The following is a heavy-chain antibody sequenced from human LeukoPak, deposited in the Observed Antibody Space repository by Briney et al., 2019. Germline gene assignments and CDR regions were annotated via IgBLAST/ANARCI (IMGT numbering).Heavy chain of an antibody. J-gene: IGHJ4*02. CDR3: ARDKLVGATTGKDY. CDR2: INPNSGGT. CDR1: GYXLTELS. D-gene: IGHD1-26*01. V-gene: IGHV1-2*02. Sequence: GASVKVSCKVSGYXLTELSIHWVRQAPGQGLEWLGWINPNSGGTNYAQKFQGRVTMTRDTSISTAYMELSRLRSDDTAVYYCARDKLVGATTGKDYWGQGTLVTVSS.